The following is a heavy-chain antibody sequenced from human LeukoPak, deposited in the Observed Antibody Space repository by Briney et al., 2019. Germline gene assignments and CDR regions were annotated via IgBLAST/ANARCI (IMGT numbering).Heavy chain of an antibody. D-gene: IGHD6-13*01. Sequence: SETLSLTCTVSGGSISTSSYYWGWVRQPPGKGLEWIGNIFYSGSTYYSPSLKSRVTISLDTSRNQFSLKLNSVTAADTAVYYCAKSNGYGLADIWGQGTMVTVSS. CDR3: AKSNGYGLADI. V-gene: IGHV4-39*07. CDR2: IFYSGST. J-gene: IGHJ3*02. CDR1: GGSISTSSYY.